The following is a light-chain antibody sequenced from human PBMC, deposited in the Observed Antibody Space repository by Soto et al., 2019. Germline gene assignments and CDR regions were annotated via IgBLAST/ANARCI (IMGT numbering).Light chain of an antibody. Sequence: QSALTQPPSASGSPGQSVTISCTGTSSDVGGYNYVSWYQQHPGKAPKLMIYEVNERPSGVPDRFSGSKSGNTASLTVSGLQAEDEADYYCSSHAGSNHVVFGGGTKLPS. J-gene: IGLJ2*01. CDR2: EVN. V-gene: IGLV2-8*01. CDR1: SSDVGGYNY. CDR3: SSHAGSNHVV.